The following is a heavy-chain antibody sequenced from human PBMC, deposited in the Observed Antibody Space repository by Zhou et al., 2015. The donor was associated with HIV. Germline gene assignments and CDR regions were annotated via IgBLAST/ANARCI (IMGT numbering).Heavy chain of an antibody. Sequence: QVQLVQSGAEVKKPGASVKVSCKASEYTFTNHDINWVRQAAGQGLEWLGWMNPNSGSTAYAQKFQDRVTMTRNTSASTAYMELSSLRSDDTAVYYCARRGIQQWPDSFDIWGQGTMVTVSS. D-gene: IGHD5-18*01. J-gene: IGHJ3*02. CDR2: MNPNSGST. V-gene: IGHV1-8*01. CDR3: ARRGIQQWPDSFDI. CDR1: EYTFTNHD.